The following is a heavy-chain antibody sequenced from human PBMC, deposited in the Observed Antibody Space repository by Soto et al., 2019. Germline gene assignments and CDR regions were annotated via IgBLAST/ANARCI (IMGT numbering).Heavy chain of an antibody. CDR2: IIPIIGTP. D-gene: IGHD2-15*01. V-gene: IGHV1-69*06. J-gene: IGHJ4*02. CDR1: GGTFDNYA. Sequence: VQLVQSGAEVKKPGSSVIVSCKASGGTFDNYAISWVRQAPGQGLEWMGGIIPIIGTPSYAQRFQGRVTFTADKSTRTAYMQLRRLRSKDTAVYYSAREKNTVVLPVLSLEFWGQGTQVIVS. CDR3: AREKNTVVLPVLSLEF.